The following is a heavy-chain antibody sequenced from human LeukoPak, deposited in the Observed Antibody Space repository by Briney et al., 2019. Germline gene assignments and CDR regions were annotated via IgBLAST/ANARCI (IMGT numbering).Heavy chain of an antibody. CDR3: ARRPIYAGDFDY. J-gene: IGHJ4*02. D-gene: IGHD3-9*01. Sequence: SETLSLTCAVYGGSFSGYYWSWIRQPPGKRLEWIGEINHSGSTNYNPSLKSRVTISVDTSKNQFSLKLSSVTAADTAVYYCARRPIYAGDFDYWGQGTLVTVSS. CDR1: GGSFSGYY. V-gene: IGHV4-34*01. CDR2: INHSGST.